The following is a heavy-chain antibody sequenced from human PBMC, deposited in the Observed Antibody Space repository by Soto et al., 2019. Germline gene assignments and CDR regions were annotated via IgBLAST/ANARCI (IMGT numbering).Heavy chain of an antibody. CDR1: GDSITSSSHY. D-gene: IGHD6-13*01. J-gene: IGHJ4*02. V-gene: IGHV4-39*07. Sequence: PLEILSLTCTVSGDSITSSSHYWGCIRQPPGKGLECIANIYYDGNTYYNPSLKSRVAISLDTSKRQFSLNLSSLTAADTAVYYCARVYSVNYLGYFDYWGQGALVTVSS. CDR3: ARVYSVNYLGYFDY. CDR2: IYYDGNT.